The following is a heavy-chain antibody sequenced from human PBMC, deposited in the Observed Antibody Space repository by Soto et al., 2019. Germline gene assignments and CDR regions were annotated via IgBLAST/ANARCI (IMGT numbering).Heavy chain of an antibody. Sequence: SETLSLTCTVSGGSISSYYWSWIRQPPGKGLEWIGYIYYSGSTNYNPSLKSRVTISVDTSKNQFSLKLSSVTAADTAVYYCARDSPTLGSPNYYYYGIDVWGQGTTVTVSS. CDR2: IYYSGST. V-gene: IGHV4-59*12. CDR1: GGSISSYY. CDR3: ARDSPTLGSPNYYYYGIDV. J-gene: IGHJ6*02.